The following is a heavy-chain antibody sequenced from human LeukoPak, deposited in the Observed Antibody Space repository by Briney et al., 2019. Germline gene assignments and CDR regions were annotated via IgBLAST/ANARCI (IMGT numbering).Heavy chain of an antibody. J-gene: IGHJ3*02. V-gene: IGHV3-7*01. D-gene: IGHD3-9*01. CDR3: AGHYDILTGARGGKAAFDI. CDR1: GFTFSSYW. Sequence: GGSLRLSCAASGFTFSSYWMNWVRQAPGMGLEWVANIKQDGSEKYYVDSVKGRFTISRDNAKNSLYLQMNSLRVEDTAVYYCAGHYDILTGARGGKAAFDIWGQGTMVTVSS. CDR2: IKQDGSEK.